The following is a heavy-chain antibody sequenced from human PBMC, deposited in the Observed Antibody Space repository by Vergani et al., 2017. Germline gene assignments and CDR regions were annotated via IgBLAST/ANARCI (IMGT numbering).Heavy chain of an antibody. CDR2: INHSGST. CDR3: ARDSEVLPAAPKSWFDP. CDR1: GGSFSGYY. Sequence: QVQLQQWGAGLLKPSETLSLTCAVYGGSFSGYYWSWIRQPPGKGLEWIGEINHSGSTNYNPSLKSRVTISVDTSKNQFSLKLRSVTAADTAVYYCARDSEVLPAAPKSWFDPWGQGTLVTVAS. D-gene: IGHD2-2*01. V-gene: IGHV4-34*01. J-gene: IGHJ5*02.